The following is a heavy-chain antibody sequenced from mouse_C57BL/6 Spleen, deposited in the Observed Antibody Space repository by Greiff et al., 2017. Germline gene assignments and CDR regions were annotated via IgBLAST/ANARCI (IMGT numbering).Heavy chain of an antibody. J-gene: IGHJ3*01. D-gene: IGHD1-1*01. V-gene: IGHV6-3*01. CDR2: IRLKSDNYAT. CDR1: GFTFSNYW. CDR3: TAPLHYYGSSYGFAY. Sequence: EVQLVESGGGLVQPGGSMKLSCVASGFTFSNYWMNWVRQSPEKGLEWVAQIRLKSDNYATHYAESVKGRFTISRDDSKSSVYLQMNNLRAEDTGIYYCTAPLHYYGSSYGFAYWGQGTLVTVSA.